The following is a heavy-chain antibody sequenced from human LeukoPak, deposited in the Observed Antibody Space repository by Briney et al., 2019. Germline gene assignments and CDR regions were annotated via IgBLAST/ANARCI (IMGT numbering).Heavy chain of an antibody. Sequence: GGSLRLSCAASGFTFSSYAMSWVRQAPGEGLEWVSAISGSGGSTYYADSVRGRFTISRDNSKNTLYLQMNSLRAEDTAVYYCAKDGKGYSSSWYSSHWGQGTLVTVSS. CDR2: ISGSGGST. D-gene: IGHD6-13*01. V-gene: IGHV3-23*01. CDR3: AKDGKGYSSSWYSSH. J-gene: IGHJ4*02. CDR1: GFTFSSYA.